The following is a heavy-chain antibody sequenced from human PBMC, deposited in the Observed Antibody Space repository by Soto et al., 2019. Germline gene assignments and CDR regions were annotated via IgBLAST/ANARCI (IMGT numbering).Heavy chain of an antibody. D-gene: IGHD3-10*01. CDR1: GYTITRYG. J-gene: IGHJ4*02. Sequence: GSVTVSCKASGYTITRYGIRCVRQAPGQGHEWMGCISAYNGNTNYAQKPQGRVTMTTDTSTSTAYMELRSLRSDDTAVDYLARLGRGVAEVWGQGTLVTVSS. V-gene: IGHV1-18*04. CDR3: ARLGRGVAEV. CDR2: ISAYNGNT.